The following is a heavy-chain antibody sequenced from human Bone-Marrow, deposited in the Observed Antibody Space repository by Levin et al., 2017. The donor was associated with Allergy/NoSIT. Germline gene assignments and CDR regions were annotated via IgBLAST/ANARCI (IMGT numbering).Heavy chain of an antibody. V-gene: IGHV3-9*01. Sequence: GGSLRLSCAGSGFNFDDHAMHWVRQVPGKGLEWVSGITWNSADIDYVDSVKARFTISRDNSKRSLYLEMNHLRPEDTALYYCVKDRGSGGSWDFDYWCQGTLVTVSS. CDR2: ITWNSADI. J-gene: IGHJ4*02. D-gene: IGHD2-15*01. CDR3: VKDRGSGGSWDFDY. CDR1: GFNFDDHA.